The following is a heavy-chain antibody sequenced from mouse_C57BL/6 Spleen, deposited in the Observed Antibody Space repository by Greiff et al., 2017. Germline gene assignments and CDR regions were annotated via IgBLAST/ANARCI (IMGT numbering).Heavy chain of an antibody. J-gene: IGHJ3*01. CDR2: ISSGGSYT. CDR3: ASLYDGYPAWFAY. Sequence: EVQRVESGGDLVKPGGSLKLSCAASGFTFSSYGMSWVRQTPDKRLEWVATISSGGSYTYYPDSVKGRFTISRDNAKNTLYLQMSSLKSEDTAMYYCASLYDGYPAWFAYWGQGTLVTVSA. V-gene: IGHV5-6*01. D-gene: IGHD2-3*01. CDR1: GFTFSSYG.